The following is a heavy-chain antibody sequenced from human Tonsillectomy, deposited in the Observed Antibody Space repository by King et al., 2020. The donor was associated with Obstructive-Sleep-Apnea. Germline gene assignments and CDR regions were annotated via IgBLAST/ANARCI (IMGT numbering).Heavy chain of an antibody. J-gene: IGHJ5*02. CDR2: IDTNTGNP. CDR3: ARGRSWFDP. Sequence: QLVQSGSELRKPGASVKVSCKASGYNLSTYVINWVRQAPGQGLEWMGWIDTNTGNPTYAQGFTRRFVFSLDTSVSTAYLQISSLRTEDTAVYYCARGRSWFDPWGQGTLVTVSS. V-gene: IGHV7-4-1*02. CDR1: GYNLSTYV.